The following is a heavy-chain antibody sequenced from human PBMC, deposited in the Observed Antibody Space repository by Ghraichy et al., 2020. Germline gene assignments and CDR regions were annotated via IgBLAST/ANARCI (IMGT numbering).Heavy chain of an antibody. V-gene: IGHV3-64D*06. Sequence: GGSLRLSCSASGFTFSGYSMRWVRQAPGKGLEYVADISGDGGEKYYADSVKGRFTISRDSAKNSLYLEMNSLRVEDTAVYYCVSHKAVVNFEYWGQGTLVTVSS. J-gene: IGHJ4*02. CDR2: ISGDGGEK. CDR3: VSHKAVVNFEY. D-gene: IGHD2-21*01. CDR1: GFTFSGYS.